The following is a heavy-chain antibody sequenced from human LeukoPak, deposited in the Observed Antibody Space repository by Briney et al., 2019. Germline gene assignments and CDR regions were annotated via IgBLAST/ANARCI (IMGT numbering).Heavy chain of an antibody. Sequence: GESLKISCEGSGYNYGIHWIAWVRQKPGQGPEWMGSIYPGDSDTRYSPSFQGQVTMSVDKANNTAYLQWSGLKASDAATYYCARRRRYCTSTTCYDDFFDYWGHGTLVSVSS. V-gene: IGHV5-51*01. D-gene: IGHD2-2*01. CDR3: ARRRRYCTSTTCYDDFFDY. J-gene: IGHJ4*01. CDR1: GYNYGIHW. CDR2: IYPGDSDT.